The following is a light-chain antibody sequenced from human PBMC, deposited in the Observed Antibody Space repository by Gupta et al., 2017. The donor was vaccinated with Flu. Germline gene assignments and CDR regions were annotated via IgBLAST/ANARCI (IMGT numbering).Light chain of an antibody. J-gene: IGLJ2*01. CDR1: NVGSKS. Sequence: SYVLTQAPSVSVAPGETATITCGGDNVGSKSVHWYQQKPGQAPVLVVYDTSDRPSGIPGRFSGSSSGNTATLTVSRVESGDEADFYCQVWDNSRGRAVFGGGTKLSVL. V-gene: IGLV3-21*02. CDR3: QVWDNSRGRAV. CDR2: DTS.